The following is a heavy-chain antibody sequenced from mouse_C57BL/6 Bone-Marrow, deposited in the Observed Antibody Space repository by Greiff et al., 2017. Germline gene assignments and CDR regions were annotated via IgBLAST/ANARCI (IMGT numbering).Heavy chain of an antibody. Sequence: QVHVKQSGAELAKPGASVKLSCKASGYTFTSYWMHWVKQRPGQGLEWIGYINPSSGYTKYNQKFKDKATLTADKSSSAAYMQLSSLPYEDSAVYCGASHYGKEYLDDWGQGTTLTVSS. J-gene: IGHJ2*01. CDR3: ASHYGKEYLDD. CDR1: GYTFTSYW. V-gene: IGHV1-7*01. CDR2: INPSSGYT. D-gene: IGHD1-1*01.